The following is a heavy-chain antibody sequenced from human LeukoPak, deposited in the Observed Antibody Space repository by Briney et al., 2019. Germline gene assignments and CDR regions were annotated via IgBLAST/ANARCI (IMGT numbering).Heavy chain of an antibody. CDR3: SDVSGSY. V-gene: IGHV3-53*01. J-gene: IGHJ4*02. CDR2: IYSGGST. CDR1: EFTVSSNY. D-gene: IGHD3-10*01. Sequence: GGSLRLSCAASEFTVSSNYMNWVRQAPGKGLEWVSVIYSGGSTYYADSVKGRFTISRDNSKNTLYLQMNSLRAEDTAVYYCSDVSGSYWGQGTLVTVSS.